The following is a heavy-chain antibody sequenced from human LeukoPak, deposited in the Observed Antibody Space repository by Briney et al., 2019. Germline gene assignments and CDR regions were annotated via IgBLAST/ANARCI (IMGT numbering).Heavy chain of an antibody. CDR2: IRSKANSYAT. J-gene: IGHJ4*02. CDR1: GFTFSGSA. D-gene: IGHD1-26*01. CDR3: TGNIVGATVL. Sequence: AGGSLRLSCAASGFTFSGSAMHWVRQASGKGLEWVGRIRSKANSYATAYAASVKGRFTISRDDSKNTAYLQMNSLKTEDTAVYYCTGNIVGATVLGGQGTLVTVSS. V-gene: IGHV3-73*01.